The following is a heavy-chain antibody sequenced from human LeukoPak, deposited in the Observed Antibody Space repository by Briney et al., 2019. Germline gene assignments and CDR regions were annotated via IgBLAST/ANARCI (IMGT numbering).Heavy chain of an antibody. J-gene: IGHJ4*02. Sequence: PGGSLRLSCAASGFTFNDYSMNWVRQAPGKGLEWVAVISYDGSNKYYADSVKGRFTISRDNSKNTLYLQMNSLRAEDTAVYYCARDPLTMVRGVIIYYFDYWGQGTLVTVSS. CDR3: ARDPLTMVRGVIIYYFDY. V-gene: IGHV3-30-3*01. CDR2: ISYDGSNK. CDR1: GFTFNDYS. D-gene: IGHD3-10*01.